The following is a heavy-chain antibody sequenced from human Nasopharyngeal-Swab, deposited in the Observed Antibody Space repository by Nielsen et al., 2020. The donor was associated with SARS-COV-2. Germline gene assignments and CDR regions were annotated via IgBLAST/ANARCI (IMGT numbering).Heavy chain of an antibody. CDR1: GGSISSSSSY. CDR2: SYYSGST. CDR3: ASSWYGFPPAEYFQH. J-gene: IGHJ1*01. V-gene: IGHV4-39*01. Sequence: SETLSLTCTVSGGSISSSSSYWGWIREPPGKGLEWTGTSYYSGSTYYNPSLKSRVTISVDTSKNQFSLKLSSVTAADTAVYYCASSWYGFPPAEYFQHWGQGTLVTVSS. D-gene: IGHD6-13*01.